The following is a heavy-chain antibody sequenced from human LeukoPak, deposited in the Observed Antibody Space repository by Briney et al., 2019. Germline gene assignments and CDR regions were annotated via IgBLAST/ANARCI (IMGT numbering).Heavy chain of an antibody. V-gene: IGHV3-53*01. CDR2: IYSGGST. J-gene: IGHJ6*03. Sequence: GGSLRLSCAASGFTFSSYWMHWVRQAPGKGLEWVSVIYSGGSTYYADSVKGRFTISRDNSKNTLYLQMNSLRAEDTAVYYCARERVVDYYYYYMDVWGKGTTVTVSS. D-gene: IGHD3-10*01. CDR3: ARERVVDYYYYYMDV. CDR1: GFTFSSYW.